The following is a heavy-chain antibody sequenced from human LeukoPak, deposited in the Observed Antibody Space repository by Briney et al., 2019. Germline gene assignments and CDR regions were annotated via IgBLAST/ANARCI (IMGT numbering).Heavy chain of an antibody. D-gene: IGHD3-22*01. Sequence: TSVKVSCKASGGTFSSYAISWVRQAPGQGLEWMGGIIPIFGTANYAQKFQGRVTITADESTSTAYMELSSLRSEDTAVYYCASGYYYDSSGYYYFDYWGQGTLVTVSS. CDR2: IIPIFGTA. CDR3: ASGYYYDSSGYYYFDY. J-gene: IGHJ4*02. V-gene: IGHV1-69*13. CDR1: GGTFSSYA.